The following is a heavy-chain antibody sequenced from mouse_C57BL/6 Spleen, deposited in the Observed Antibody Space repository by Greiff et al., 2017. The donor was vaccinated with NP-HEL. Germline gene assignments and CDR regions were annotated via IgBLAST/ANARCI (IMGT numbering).Heavy chain of an antibody. J-gene: IGHJ3*01. V-gene: IGHV14-4*01. CDR2: IDPENGDT. CDR3: NTYNWDRLAY. Sequence: DVQLQESGAELVRPGASVKLSCTASGFNFKDDYMHWVKQRPEQGLEWIGWIDPENGDTEYASKFQGKATITADTSSNTAYLQLRSLTSEDTAVYYCNTYNWDRLAYWGQGTLVTVSA. CDR1: GFNFKDDY. D-gene: IGHD4-1*02.